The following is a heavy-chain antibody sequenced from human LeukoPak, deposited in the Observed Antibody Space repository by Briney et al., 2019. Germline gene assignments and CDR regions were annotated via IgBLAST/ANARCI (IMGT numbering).Heavy chain of an antibody. D-gene: IGHD3-3*01. V-gene: IGHV4-39*07. J-gene: IGHJ4*02. CDR2: VFDSRST. CDR3: ARDLYFPDPSGYKDY. CDR1: GGSISSSTYY. Sequence: SETLSLTCTVSGGSISSSTYYWVWIRQPPGKGLEWFAIVFDSRSTNYNPSLKSRVPISLATSNTHLSLKRISVPPADTAIYHCARDLYFPDPSGYKDYWGQGILVTVSS.